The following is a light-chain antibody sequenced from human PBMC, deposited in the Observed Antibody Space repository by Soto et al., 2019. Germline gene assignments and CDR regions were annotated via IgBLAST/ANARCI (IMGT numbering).Light chain of an antibody. CDR1: QNVNKW. CDR3: QQYNSYYPWT. V-gene: IGKV1-5*01. Sequence: DIQMTQYPSTLSASVGDRVTITCRASQNVNKWLAWFQQKPGKVPKLLIFDASTLQTGVPSRFGGGGSGTEFTLTISGLKTDDFANYYCQQYNSYYPWTFGPGTKVDIK. J-gene: IGKJ1*01. CDR2: DAS.